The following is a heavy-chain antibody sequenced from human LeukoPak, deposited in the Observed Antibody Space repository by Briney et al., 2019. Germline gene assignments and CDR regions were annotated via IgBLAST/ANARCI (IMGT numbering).Heavy chain of an antibody. CDR3: ARAQRGGNSMAGFDY. V-gene: IGHV3-23*01. J-gene: IGHJ4*02. Sequence: GGSLRLSCAASGFTFSNYAMSWVRQAPGKGLEWVSAISGSASSTYHADSVKGRFTISRDNSKNTLYLQMNSLRAEDTAVYYCARAQRGGNSMAGFDYWGQGTLVTVSS. CDR1: GFTFSNYA. D-gene: IGHD4-23*01. CDR2: ISGSASST.